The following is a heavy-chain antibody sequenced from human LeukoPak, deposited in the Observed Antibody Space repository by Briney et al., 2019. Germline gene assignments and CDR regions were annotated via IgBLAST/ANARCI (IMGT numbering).Heavy chain of an antibody. CDR2: IYYSGST. V-gene: IGHV4-59*01. Sequence: SETLSLTCTVSGGSISSYYWSWIRQPPGKGLEWIGYIYYSGSTNYNPSLKSRVTISVDTSKNQFSLKLSSVTAADTAVYYCARVSRDGYDLDYWGQGTLVTVSS. CDR3: ARVSRDGYDLDY. CDR1: GGSISSYY. D-gene: IGHD5-24*01. J-gene: IGHJ4*02.